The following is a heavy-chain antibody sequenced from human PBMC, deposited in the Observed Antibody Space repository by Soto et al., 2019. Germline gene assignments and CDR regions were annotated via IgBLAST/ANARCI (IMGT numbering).Heavy chain of an antibody. V-gene: IGHV3-15*01. CDR3: VTDNYRDGWVRFDH. CDR1: GFTFRDAW. J-gene: IGHJ4*02. Sequence: GGSLRLSCAASGFTFRDAWMSWVRQAPGKGLEWVGRIKTESDGGTTDYAASLRARSIISIDDSKNTLYLRINSLETDDTAVYYCVTDNYRDGWVRFDHWGQGTLVTVSS. D-gene: IGHD6-19*01. CDR2: IKTESDGGTT.